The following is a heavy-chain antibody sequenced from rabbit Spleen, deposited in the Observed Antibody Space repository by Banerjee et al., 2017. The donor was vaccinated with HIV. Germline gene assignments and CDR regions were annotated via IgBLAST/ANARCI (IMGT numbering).Heavy chain of an antibody. CDR1: GFDFSAYG. CDR3: ARGSATMTMVITGYYLNL. J-gene: IGHJ4*01. V-gene: IGHV1S47*01. Sequence: QEQLVESGGGLVQPGGSLKLSCKASGFDFSAYGVSWVRQAPGKGLEWIGYIDPLFDNTYYASWVNGRFTISRHNAQNTLYLQLNSLTAADTATYFCARGSATMTMVITGYYLNLWGPGTLVTVS. D-gene: IGHD2-1*01. CDR2: IDPLFDNT.